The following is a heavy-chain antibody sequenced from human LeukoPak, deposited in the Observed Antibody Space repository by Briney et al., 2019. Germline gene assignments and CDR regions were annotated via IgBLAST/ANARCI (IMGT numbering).Heavy chain of an antibody. V-gene: IGHV3-48*01. CDR2: ISSSSKIK. CDR1: GFTFSNFG. Sequence: GGSLRLSCAASGFTFSNFGMNWVRRAPGKGLERVSYISSSSKIKHYADSVKGRFTISRDNAKNSLYLEMYSLTAEDTAVYYCARVMYEYDSSSKPLDYWGQGTLVTVSS. D-gene: IGHD3-22*01. CDR3: ARVMYEYDSSSKPLDY. J-gene: IGHJ4*02.